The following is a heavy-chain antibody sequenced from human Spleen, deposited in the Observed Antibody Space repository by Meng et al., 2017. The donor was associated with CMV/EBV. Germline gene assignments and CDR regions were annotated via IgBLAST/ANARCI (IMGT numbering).Heavy chain of an antibody. CDR1: GFTFDDYA. CDR3: VKGLDWGSYYFDY. V-gene: IGHV3-9*01. Sequence: GGSLRLSCAVAGFTFDDYAMHWVRQPPGKGLEWVSGISWNSASIDYVDSVRGRFTISRDNAKSSLYLHMNSLGLEDTALYYCVKGLDWGSYYFDYWGLGTLVTVS. J-gene: IGHJ4*02. CDR2: ISWNSASI. D-gene: IGHD7-27*01.